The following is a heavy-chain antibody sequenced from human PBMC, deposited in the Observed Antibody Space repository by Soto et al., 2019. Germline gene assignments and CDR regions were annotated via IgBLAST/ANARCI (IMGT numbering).Heavy chain of an antibody. CDR1: GYTFTSYG. V-gene: IGHV1-18*01. D-gene: IGHD2-2*01. CDR2: ISAYNGNT. CDR3: ARDWGLDCSSTGCYYYGMDV. J-gene: IGHJ6*02. Sequence: QVQLVQSGAEVKKPGASVKVSCKASGYTFTSYGISWVRQAPGQGLEWMGWISAYNGNTNYAQKLQGRVTMTTDTSTSTAYMELRSLRSDDTAVYYCARDWGLDCSSTGCYYYGMDVWGQGTTVTVSS.